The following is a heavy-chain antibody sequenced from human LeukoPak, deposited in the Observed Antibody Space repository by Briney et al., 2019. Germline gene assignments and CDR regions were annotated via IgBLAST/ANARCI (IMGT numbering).Heavy chain of an antibody. CDR1: GGSISSSSYY. CDR2: IYYSGST. Sequence: SETLSLTCTVSGGSISSSSYYWGWIRRPPGKGLEWIGSIYYSGSTYYNPSLKSRVTISVDTSKNQFSLKLSSVTAADTAVYYCASLDYGETIDYWGQGTLVTVSS. V-gene: IGHV4-39*07. CDR3: ASLDYGETIDY. D-gene: IGHD4-17*01. J-gene: IGHJ4*02.